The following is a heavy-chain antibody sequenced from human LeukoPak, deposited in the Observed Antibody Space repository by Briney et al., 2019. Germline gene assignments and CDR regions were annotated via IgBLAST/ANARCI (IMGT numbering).Heavy chain of an antibody. D-gene: IGHD3-16*01. CDR2: IYYSGST. Sequence: PSETLSLTCTVSGGSISSYYWSWIRQPPGKGLEWIGCIYYSGSTNYNPSLKSRVTISVDTSKNQFSLKLSSVTAADTAVYYCARDPPVFKGFDYWGQGTLVTVSS. J-gene: IGHJ4*02. CDR3: ARDPPVFKGFDY. V-gene: IGHV4-59*01. CDR1: GGSISSYY.